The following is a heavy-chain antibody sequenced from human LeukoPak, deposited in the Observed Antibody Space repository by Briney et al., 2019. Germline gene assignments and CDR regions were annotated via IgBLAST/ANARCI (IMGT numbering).Heavy chain of an antibody. V-gene: IGHV1-24*01. Sequence: ASVKVSCKVSGHTPTELSIHWVRQAPGKGLEWMGGFDAEDGETIYAQKFQGRVTMTEDTSTDTAYIELSSLRSEDTAVYYCAKGDSSGWYFVYWGQGTLVTVSS. CDR3: AKGDSSGWYFVY. CDR2: FDAEDGET. CDR1: GHTPTELS. D-gene: IGHD6-19*01. J-gene: IGHJ4*02.